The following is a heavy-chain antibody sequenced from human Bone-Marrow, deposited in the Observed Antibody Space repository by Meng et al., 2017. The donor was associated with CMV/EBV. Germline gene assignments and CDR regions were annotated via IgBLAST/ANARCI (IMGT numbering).Heavy chain of an antibody. CDR2: ISSSSSYI. J-gene: IGHJ4*02. V-gene: IGHV3-21*01. CDR3: ARAPGYSYV. D-gene: IGHD5-18*01. Sequence: GESLKISCAASGLSVSSNYMSWVRQAPGKGLEWVSSISSSSSYIYYADSVKGRFTISRDNAKNSLYLQMNSLRAEDTAVYYCARAPGYSYVWGQGTLVTVSS. CDR1: GLSVSSNY.